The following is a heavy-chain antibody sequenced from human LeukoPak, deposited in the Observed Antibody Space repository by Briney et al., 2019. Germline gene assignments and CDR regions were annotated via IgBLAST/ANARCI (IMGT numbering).Heavy chain of an antibody. J-gene: IGHJ4*02. CDR1: GFTFNSYA. D-gene: IGHD4-17*01. CDR2: ITSSSSTI. Sequence: PGGSLRLSGAASGFTFNSYAMNWVRQAPGKGLEWVSYITSSSSTIYYADSVKGRFTISRDNAKNSLYLQMNSLSDEDTAVYYCARGVKVTTVTQFDYWGQGTLVTVSS. CDR3: ARGVKVTTVTQFDY. V-gene: IGHV3-48*02.